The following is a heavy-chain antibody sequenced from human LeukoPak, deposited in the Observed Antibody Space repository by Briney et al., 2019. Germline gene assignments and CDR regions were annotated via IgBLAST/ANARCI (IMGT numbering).Heavy chain of an antibody. CDR3: AKDRSGSYYVRDAFDI. D-gene: IGHD1-26*01. V-gene: IGHV3-23*01. Sequence: GGSLRLSCAASGFTFSSYAMSWVRQAPGKGLEWVSAISGSGGSTYYADSVKGRFTISRDNSKNTLYLQMNSLRAEDTAVYYCAKDRSGSYYVRDAFDIWGQGTMVTVSS. J-gene: IGHJ3*02. CDR2: ISGSGGST. CDR1: GFTFSSYA.